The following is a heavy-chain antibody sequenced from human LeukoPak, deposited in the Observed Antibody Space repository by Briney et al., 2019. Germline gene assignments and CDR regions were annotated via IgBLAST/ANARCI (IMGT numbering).Heavy chain of an antibody. V-gene: IGHV4-30-2*01. CDR2: IYHSGST. CDR3: AREGEIAARNYGMDV. Sequence: SQTLSLTCAVSGGSISSGGYSWSWIRQPPGKGLEWIGYIYHSGSTYYNPSLKSRVTISVDRSKDQFSLRLSSVTAADTAVYYCAREGEIAARNYGMDVWGQGTTVTVYS. D-gene: IGHD6-6*01. CDR1: GGSISSGGYS. J-gene: IGHJ6*02.